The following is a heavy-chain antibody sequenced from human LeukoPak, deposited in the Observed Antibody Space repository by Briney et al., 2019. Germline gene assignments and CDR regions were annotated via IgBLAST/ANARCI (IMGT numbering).Heavy chain of an antibody. CDR3: AKLGGFFDTSAKRYFQH. J-gene: IGHJ1*01. CDR1: GFTFKNYA. CDR2: IGGGGATT. V-gene: IGHV3-23*01. Sequence: GGSLRLSCAASGFTFKNYAMSWVRQAPGKGLEWVSVIGGGGATTYYADSVKGRFTISRDNSKDTLYLQMKSLRADDTAVYYCAKLGGFFDTSAKRYFQHWGQGTLVTVSS. D-gene: IGHD3-22*01.